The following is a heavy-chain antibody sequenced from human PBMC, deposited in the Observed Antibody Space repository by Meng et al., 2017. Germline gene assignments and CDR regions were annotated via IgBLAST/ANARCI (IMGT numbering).Heavy chain of an antibody. CDR1: GSTFTSYD. CDR3: ARGYYGSGLFDP. Sequence: QVQVVQPGAEGKKPGASVKVSCNASGSTFTSYDINWVRQATGQGLEWMGWMNPNSGNTGCAQKFQGRVTITRNTSISTAYMELSSLRSEDTAVYYCARGYYGSGLFDPWGQGTLVTVSS. CDR2: MNPNSGNT. J-gene: IGHJ5*02. D-gene: IGHD3-10*01. V-gene: IGHV1-8*03.